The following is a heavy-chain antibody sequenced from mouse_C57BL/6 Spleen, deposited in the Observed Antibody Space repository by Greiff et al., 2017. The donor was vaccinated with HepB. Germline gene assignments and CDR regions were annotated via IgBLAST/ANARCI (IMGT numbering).Heavy chain of an antibody. CDR2: IDPSDSET. CDR1: GYTFTSYW. V-gene: IGHV1-52*01. D-gene: IGHD1-1*01. J-gene: IGHJ2*01. Sequence: VKLQQPGAELVRPGSSVKLSCKASGYTFTSYWMHWVKQRPIQGLEWIGNIDPSDSETHYNQKFKDKATLTVDKSSSTAYMQLSSLTSEDSAVYYCARRYYYGSSYGYFDYWGQGTTLTVSS. CDR3: ARRYYYGSSYGYFDY.